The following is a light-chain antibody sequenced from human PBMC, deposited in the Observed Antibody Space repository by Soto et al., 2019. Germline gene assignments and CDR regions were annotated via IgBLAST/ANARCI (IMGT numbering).Light chain of an antibody. CDR1: SSNIESNT. CDR2: SNY. CDR3: AAWDDILNGYV. Sequence: LTHPPSGPGPPGRGVPISCSASSSNIESNTVTWYQQLPGTAPKLVIYSNYDRPSGVPDRFSGYTSGTSASLVIRGLQSEHEAEYYCAAWDDILNGYVFGGGTKVTVL. V-gene: IGLV1-44*01. J-gene: IGLJ1*01.